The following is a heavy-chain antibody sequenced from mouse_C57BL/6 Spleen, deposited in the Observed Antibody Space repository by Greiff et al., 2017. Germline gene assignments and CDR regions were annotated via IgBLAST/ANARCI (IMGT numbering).Heavy chain of an antibody. J-gene: IGHJ2*01. V-gene: IGHV1-26*01. CDR3: ARWALGYYFGY. CDR1: GYTFTDYY. D-gene: IGHD4-1*01. CDR2: INPNNGGT. Sequence: EVQLQQSGPELVKPGASVKISCKASGYTFTDYYMNWVKQSHGKSLEWIGDINPNNGGTSYNQKFKGKATLTVDKSSSTAYMELRSLTSEDSAVYYCARWALGYYFGYWGQGTTLTVSS.